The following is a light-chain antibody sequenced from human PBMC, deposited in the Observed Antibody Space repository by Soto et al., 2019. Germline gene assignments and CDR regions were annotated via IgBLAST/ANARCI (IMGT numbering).Light chain of an antibody. CDR2: GAS. J-gene: IGKJ2*01. CDR1: QRVSSN. Sequence: EIGITQSPATLSVYPGEKATLSCRASQRVSSNLAWYQQKPGQAPRLLIYGASTRATGIPARFSGSGSGTEFTLTISSLQSEDFAVYYCPQYGGVPYTSGQGTKVDI. V-gene: IGKV3-15*01. CDR3: PQYGGVPYT.